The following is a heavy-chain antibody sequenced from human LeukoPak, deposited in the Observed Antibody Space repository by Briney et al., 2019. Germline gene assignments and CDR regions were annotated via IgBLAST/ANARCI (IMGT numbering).Heavy chain of an antibody. CDR1: GYTFTGYY. CDR3: ARVDDFWSGYPIDY. D-gene: IGHD3-3*01. J-gene: IGHJ4*02. CDR2: INPNSGGT. V-gene: IGHV1-2*02. Sequence: ASVKVSCKASGYTFTGYYMHWVRQAPGQGLKWMGWINPNSGGTNYAQKFQGRVTMTRDTSISTAYMELSRLRSDDTAVYYCARVDDFWSGYPIDYWGQGTLVTVSS.